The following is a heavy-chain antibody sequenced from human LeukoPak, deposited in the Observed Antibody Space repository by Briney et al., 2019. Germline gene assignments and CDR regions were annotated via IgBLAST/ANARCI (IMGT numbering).Heavy chain of an antibody. J-gene: IGHJ6*02. CDR1: GYTFTSYD. CDR3: ARAPPYQLLRSRTYYYYYYGMDV. V-gene: IGHV1-8*01. CDR2: MNPNSGNT. D-gene: IGHD2-2*01. Sequence: GASVKVSCKASGYTFTSYDINWVRQATGQGLEWMGWMNPNSGNTGYAQKFQGRVTMTRNTSISTAYMELSSLRSEDTAVYYCARAPPYQLLRSRTYYYYYYGMDVWGQGTTVTVSS.